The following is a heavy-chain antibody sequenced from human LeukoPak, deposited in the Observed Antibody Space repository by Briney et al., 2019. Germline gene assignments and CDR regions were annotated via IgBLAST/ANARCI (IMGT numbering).Heavy chain of an antibody. Sequence: GASVKVSCKASGYTLTSYYMHWVRQAPGQGLEWMGIINPSGGSTSYAQKFQGRVTMTRDTSTSTVYMELSSLRSEDTAVYYCATRSLAAAGPVGYYYYGMDVWGQGTTVTVSS. D-gene: IGHD6-13*01. V-gene: IGHV1-46*01. J-gene: IGHJ6*02. CDR1: GYTLTSYY. CDR3: ATRSLAAAGPVGYYYYGMDV. CDR2: INPSGGST.